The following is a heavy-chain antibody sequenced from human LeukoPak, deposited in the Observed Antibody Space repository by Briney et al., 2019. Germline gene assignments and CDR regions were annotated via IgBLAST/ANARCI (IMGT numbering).Heavy chain of an antibody. CDR2: IYYSGST. Sequence: SSETLSLXCTVSGGSISSYYWSWIRQPPGKGLEWIGYIYYSGSTNYNPSLKSRVTISVDTSKNQFSLKLSSVTAADTAVYYCARDSPYYDSSGYQGSSDIWGQGTMVTVSS. D-gene: IGHD3-22*01. V-gene: IGHV4-59*01. CDR3: ARDSPYYDSSGYQGSSDI. CDR1: GGSISSYY. J-gene: IGHJ3*02.